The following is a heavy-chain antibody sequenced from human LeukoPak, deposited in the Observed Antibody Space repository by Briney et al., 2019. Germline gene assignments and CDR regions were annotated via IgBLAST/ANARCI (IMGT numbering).Heavy chain of an antibody. CDR2: IIPIFGTA. CDR1: GGTFSSYA. D-gene: IGHD2-2*01. V-gene: IGHV1-69*05. Sequence: SVKVSCKASGGTFSSYAISWVRQAPGQGLEWMGGIIPIFGTANYAQKFQGRVTITTDESTSTAYMELSSLRSEDTAVYYCARDSPADIIVVVPAAIWGQGTMVTVSS. CDR3: ARDSPADIIVVVPAAI. J-gene: IGHJ3*02.